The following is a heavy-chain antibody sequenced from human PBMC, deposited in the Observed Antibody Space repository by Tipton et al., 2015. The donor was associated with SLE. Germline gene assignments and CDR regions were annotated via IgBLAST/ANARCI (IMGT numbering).Heavy chain of an antibody. CDR2: IYSGGKT. D-gene: IGHD3-3*01. CDR1: GFTFSSYS. Sequence: SLRLSCAASGFTFSSYSMNWVRQAPGKGLEWVSVIYSGGKTYYADSVKGRFTISRDDSRNMVYLQMNSLRAEDTAVYFCAKTSGYWNAFDIWGQGTMVTVSS. CDR3: AKTSGYWNAFDI. J-gene: IGHJ3*02. V-gene: IGHV3-23*03.